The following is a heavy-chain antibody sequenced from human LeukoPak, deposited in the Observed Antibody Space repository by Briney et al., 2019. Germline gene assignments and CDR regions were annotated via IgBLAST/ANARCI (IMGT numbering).Heavy chain of an antibody. CDR2: IKSKTDGGTT. V-gene: IGHV3-15*01. J-gene: IGHJ4*02. Sequence: GGSLRLSCAASGFPFRNVWMSWVRQAPGKGLEWVGRIKSKTDGGTTDYAAPVKGRFTISRDDSKNTLNLQMNSLKTEDTAVYYCTPSIAVAGSLDYWGQGTLVTVSS. CDR3: TPSIAVAGSLDY. CDR1: GFPFRNVW. D-gene: IGHD6-19*01.